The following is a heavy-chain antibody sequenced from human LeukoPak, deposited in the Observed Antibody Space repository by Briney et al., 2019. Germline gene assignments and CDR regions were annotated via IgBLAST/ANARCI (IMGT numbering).Heavy chain of an antibody. CDR1: GFPVSSNH. J-gene: IGHJ4*02. Sequence: GGSLRLSCAASGFPVSSNHMSWVRQAPGKGLEWVSVLYTGGGTYYADSVKGRFAISRDSSKNTLYLQMYSLRVEDTAVYYCARDRGFNWGQGTLVTVSS. V-gene: IGHV3-66*01. CDR3: ARDRGFN. CDR2: LYTGGGT. D-gene: IGHD3-10*01.